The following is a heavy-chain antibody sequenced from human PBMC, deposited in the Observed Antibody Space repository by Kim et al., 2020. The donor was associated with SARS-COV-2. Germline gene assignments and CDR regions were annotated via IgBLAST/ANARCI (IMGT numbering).Heavy chain of an antibody. V-gene: IGHV1-69*02. Sequence: QKFQGRVTITADKSTSTAYMELSSLRSEDTAVYYCARQDSSGWYGYYFDYWGQGTLVTVSS. D-gene: IGHD6-19*01. J-gene: IGHJ4*02. CDR3: ARQDSSGWYGYYFDY.